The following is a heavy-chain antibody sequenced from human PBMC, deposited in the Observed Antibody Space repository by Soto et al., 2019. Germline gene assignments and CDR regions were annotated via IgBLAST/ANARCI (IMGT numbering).Heavy chain of an antibody. CDR2: IVVGSGNT. D-gene: IGHD3-22*01. V-gene: IGHV1-58*01. J-gene: IGHJ6*02. Sequence: GASVKVSCKASGFTFTSSAVQWVRQARGQRLEWIGWIVVGSGNTNYAQKFQERVTITRDMSTSTAYMELSSLRSEDTAVYYCADSKIRPYDSSGYCYVCGMDVWGQGTTVTVSS. CDR1: GFTFTSSA. CDR3: ADSKIRPYDSSGYCYVCGMDV.